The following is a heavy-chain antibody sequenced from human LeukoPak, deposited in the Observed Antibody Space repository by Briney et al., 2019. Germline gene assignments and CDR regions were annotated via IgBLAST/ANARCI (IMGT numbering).Heavy chain of an antibody. D-gene: IGHD3-22*01. V-gene: IGHV4-38-2*02. CDR1: GYSISSGYY. CDR3: ARRSNYYDSSGPGDWFDP. J-gene: IGHJ5*02. Sequence: MASETLSLTCTVSGYSISSGYYWGWIRQPPGKGLEWIGSIYHSGSTYYNPSLKSRVTISVDTSKNQFSLKLSSVTAADTAVYYCARRSNYYDSSGPGDWFDPWGQGTLVTVSS. CDR2: IYHSGST.